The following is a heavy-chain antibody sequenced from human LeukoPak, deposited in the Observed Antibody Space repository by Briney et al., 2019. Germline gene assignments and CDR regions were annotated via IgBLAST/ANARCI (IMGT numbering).Heavy chain of an antibody. J-gene: IGHJ6*03. CDR2: MNPNSGNT. CDR1: GYTFTSYD. CDR3: ARGRGYSYGYSVYYYYYMDV. V-gene: IGHV1-8*03. Sequence: ASVKVSCKASGYTFTSYDINWVRQATGQGLEWMGWMNPNSGNTGYAQKFQGRVTITRNTSISTAYMELSSLRSEDTAVYYCARGRGYSYGYSVYYYYYMDVWGKGTTVTVSS. D-gene: IGHD5-18*01.